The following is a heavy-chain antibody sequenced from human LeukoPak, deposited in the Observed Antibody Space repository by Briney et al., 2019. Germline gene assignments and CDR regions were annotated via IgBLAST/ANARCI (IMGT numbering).Heavy chain of an antibody. D-gene: IGHD3-22*01. Sequence: SVKVSCKASGGTFISYTISWVRQAPGQGLEWMGRIIPVLGIGNYAQKLEGRATISADKSTSTAYLELSSLRSDDTAVYYCARDRGFGSHDNSGYYFVDDAFDIWGQGTTVTVSS. CDR1: GGTFISYT. J-gene: IGHJ3*02. CDR2: IIPVLGIG. V-gene: IGHV1-69*04. CDR3: ARDRGFGSHDNSGYYFVDDAFDI.